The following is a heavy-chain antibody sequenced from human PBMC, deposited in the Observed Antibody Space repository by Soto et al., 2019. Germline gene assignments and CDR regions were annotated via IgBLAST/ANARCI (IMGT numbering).Heavy chain of an antibody. CDR3: ARNPTGDSSGWLDNWYFDL. CDR2: IIPIFGTA. D-gene: IGHD6-13*01. V-gene: IGHV1-69*13. CDR1: GGTFSSYA. Sequence: SVKVSCKASGGTFSSYAISWVRQAPGQGLEWMGGIIPIFGTANYAQKFQGRATITADESTSTAYMELSSLRSEDTAVYYCARNPTGDSSGWLDNWYFDLSGRGTLVTVPS. J-gene: IGHJ2*01.